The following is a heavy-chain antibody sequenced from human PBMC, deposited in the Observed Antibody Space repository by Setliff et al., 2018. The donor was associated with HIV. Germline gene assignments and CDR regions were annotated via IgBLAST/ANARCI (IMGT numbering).Heavy chain of an antibody. Sequence: LSLTCTVSGDSIISSRNFWGWIRQPPGKGLEWIGNIHSSGSTYYNPPLKSRVFISVDLSINQFSLKLHSVTAADTAVYYCASGEDSGAYGEPYDSWGQGALVTVSS. CDR3: ASGEDSGAYGEPYDS. CDR1: GDSIISSRNF. D-gene: IGHD1-26*01. CDR2: IHSSGST. V-gene: IGHV4-39*01. J-gene: IGHJ4*02.